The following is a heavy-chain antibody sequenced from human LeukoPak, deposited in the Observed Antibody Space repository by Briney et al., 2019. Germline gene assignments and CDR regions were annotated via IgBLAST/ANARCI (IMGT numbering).Heavy chain of an antibody. V-gene: IGHV3-21*01. CDR2: ISSSSSYI. CDR1: GFTFSSYS. D-gene: IGHD3-22*01. CDR3: ARGGRGYEDAFDI. J-gene: IGHJ3*02. Sequence: GGSLRLSCAASGFTFSSYSMNWVRQAPGKGLEWVSSISSSSSYIYYADSVKGRFTISRDNAKNSLYLQMNSLGAEDTAVYYCARGGRGYEDAFDIWGQGTMVTVSS.